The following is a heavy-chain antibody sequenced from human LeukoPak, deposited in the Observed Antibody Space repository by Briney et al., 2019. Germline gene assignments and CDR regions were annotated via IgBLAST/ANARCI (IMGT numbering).Heavy chain of an antibody. V-gene: IGHV4-34*01. D-gene: IGHD3-10*01. CDR2: INHSGST. CDR1: GGSITDYY. CDR3: ARVGDLFGAHRVRGLPPDYYYMDV. J-gene: IGHJ6*03. Sequence: PSETLSLTCALSGGSITDYYYNWVRQPPGKGLEWIGEINHSGSTTYNPSLKSRVIIAVDTSKNQFSLKLTSVTAADTAVYYCARVGDLFGAHRVRGLPPDYYYMDVWGKGTTVIVSS.